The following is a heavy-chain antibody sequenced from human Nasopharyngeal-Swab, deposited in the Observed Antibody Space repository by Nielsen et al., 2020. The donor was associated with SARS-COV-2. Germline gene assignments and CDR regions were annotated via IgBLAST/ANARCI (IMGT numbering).Heavy chain of an antibody. CDR2: FYTSGDT. V-gene: IGHV3-53*01. J-gene: IGHJ4*02. CDR1: GFTVSSYY. Sequence: GESLKISCAASGFTVSSYYMSWVRQAPGKGLEWVSVFYTSGDTYYAVSVKGRFTVSRDNSKNTLSLQMNSLRAEDTAVYYCARGRPGHYFDYWGQGTLVTVSS. D-gene: IGHD1-14*01. CDR3: ARGRPGHYFDY.